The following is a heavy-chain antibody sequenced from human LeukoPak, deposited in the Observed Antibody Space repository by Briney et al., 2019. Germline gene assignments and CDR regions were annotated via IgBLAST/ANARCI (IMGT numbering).Heavy chain of an antibody. CDR2: ISSSSSTI. CDR1: GFTFSSYS. D-gene: IGHD6-13*01. V-gene: IGHV3-48*04. Sequence: AGGSLRLSCAASGFTFSSYSMNWVRQAPEKGLEWVSYISSSSSTIYYADSVKGRFTISRDNARKSLYLQLNSVRAEDTAVYYCAREGRLAGADYWGQGTLVTVSS. CDR3: AREGRLAGADY. J-gene: IGHJ4*02.